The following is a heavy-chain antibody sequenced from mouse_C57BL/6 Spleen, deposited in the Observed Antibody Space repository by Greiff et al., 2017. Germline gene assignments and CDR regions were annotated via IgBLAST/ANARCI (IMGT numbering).Heavy chain of an antibody. V-gene: IGHV1-64*01. D-gene: IGHD4-1*01. CDR2: IYPSSGST. Sequence: QVQLQQSGAELVKPGASVKLSCKASGYTFTSYCMHWVKQRPGQGLEWIGMIYPSSGSTYYNEKFKGKATLTADKSSSTAYMQLSSLTSEDSAVYYCARGEAGGGFAYWGQGTTGTVSA. CDR3: ARGEAGGGFAY. CDR1: GYTFTSYC. J-gene: IGHJ3*01.